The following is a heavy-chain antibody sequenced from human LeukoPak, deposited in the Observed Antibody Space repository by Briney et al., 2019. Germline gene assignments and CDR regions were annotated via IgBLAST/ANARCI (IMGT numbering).Heavy chain of an antibody. Sequence: SETLSLTCAVYGGSLSAYYWSWIRQPPGKGLEWIGEINHSGSANSNPSLKSRVTISGDMSTNQFSLKLSSVTAADTAVYYCARDAPGSGVNIDQWGQGTLVTVSS. D-gene: IGHD3-10*01. J-gene: IGHJ1*01. CDR1: GGSLSAYY. CDR3: ARDAPGSGVNIDQ. CDR2: INHSGSA. V-gene: IGHV4-34*01.